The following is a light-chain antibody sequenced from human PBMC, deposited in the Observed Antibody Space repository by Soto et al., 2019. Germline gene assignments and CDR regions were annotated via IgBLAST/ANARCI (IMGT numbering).Light chain of an antibody. CDR1: QDISNY. CDR3: QQYDNLPLT. CDR2: DAS. J-gene: IGKJ4*01. V-gene: IGKV1-33*01. Sequence: DIQMPQSPSSLSASVGDRVTITCQASQDISNYLNWYQQNPGKAPKLLIYDASNMERGVPSRFSGSGSGADFTFTISSLQPEDIATYYCQQYDNLPLTYGGGTKVEI.